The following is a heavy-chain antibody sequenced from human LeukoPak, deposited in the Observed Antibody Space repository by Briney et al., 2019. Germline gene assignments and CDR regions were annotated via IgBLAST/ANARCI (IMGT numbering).Heavy chain of an antibody. V-gene: IGHV4-59*01. CDR3: ARGRSDTAMVTG. Sequence: SETLSLTCTVSGGSISSYYWSWIRQPPGKGLEWIGYIYYSGSTNYNPSPKSRVTISVDTSKNQFSLKLSSVTAADTAVYYCARGRSDTAMVTGWGQGTLVTVSS. CDR1: GGSISSYY. D-gene: IGHD5-18*01. J-gene: IGHJ4*02. CDR2: IYYSGST.